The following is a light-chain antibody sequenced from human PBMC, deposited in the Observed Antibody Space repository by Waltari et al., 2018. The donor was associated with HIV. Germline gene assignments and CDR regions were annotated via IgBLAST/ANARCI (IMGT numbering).Light chain of an antibody. V-gene: IGLV1-44*01. Sequence: QSVLTQPPSASGTPGQRVTSPCSGSSSNLGSNTLHGYQQLPGTAPQHLIYRKNQRPSGVPDRFSGSKSGTSASLAISGLQSEDEADYYCAAWDDSLNGYVFGTGTKVTVL. CDR1: SSNLGSNT. CDR2: RKN. J-gene: IGLJ1*01. CDR3: AAWDDSLNGYV.